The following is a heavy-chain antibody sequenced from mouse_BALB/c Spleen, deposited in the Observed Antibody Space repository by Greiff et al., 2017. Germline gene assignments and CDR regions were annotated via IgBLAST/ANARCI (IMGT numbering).Heavy chain of an antibody. V-gene: IGHV12-3*02. J-gene: IGHJ3*01. CDR3: AGDSGNLPWFAY. D-gene: IGHD2-1*01. CDR1: GFPITSGYY. CDR2: ITHSGET. Sequence: QVQLQQSGPGLVKPSQSLFLACSITGFPITSGYYWIWIRQSPGKPLEWMGYITHSGETFYNPSLQSPISITRETSKNQFFLQLNSVTTEDTAMYYCAGDSGNLPWFAYWGQGTLVTVSA.